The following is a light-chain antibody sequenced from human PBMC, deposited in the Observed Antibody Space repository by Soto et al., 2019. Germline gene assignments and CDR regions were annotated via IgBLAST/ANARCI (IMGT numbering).Light chain of an antibody. J-gene: IGKJ5*01. CDR1: QSIKNNF. CDR2: GAS. Sequence: EIVLTQSPGTLSLSPGERATLSCRASQSIKNNFLAWYQQKPGQAPRLLIFGASSRSSGIPYRFSGSGSGTDFTLTVSRLEPEHFAVYYCQQYGTSPINFGQGTRLEIK. V-gene: IGKV3-20*01. CDR3: QQYGTSPIN.